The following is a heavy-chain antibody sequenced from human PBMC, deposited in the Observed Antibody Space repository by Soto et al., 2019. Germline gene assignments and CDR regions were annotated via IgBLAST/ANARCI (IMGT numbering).Heavy chain of an antibody. CDR1: GGSFSGYY. V-gene: IGHV4-34*01. J-gene: IGHJ4*02. CDR2: INHSGST. Sequence: ASETLSLTCAVYGGSFSGYYWSWIRQPPGKGLEWIGEINHSGSTNYNPSLKSRVTISVDTSKNQFSLKLSSVTAADTAVYYCARGRRPLYDYVWGSYRPKGDYFDYWGQGTLVTVSS. CDR3: ARGRRPLYDYVWGSYRPKGDYFDY. D-gene: IGHD3-16*02.